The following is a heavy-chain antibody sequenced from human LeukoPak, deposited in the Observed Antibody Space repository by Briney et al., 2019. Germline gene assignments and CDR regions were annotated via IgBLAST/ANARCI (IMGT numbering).Heavy chain of an antibody. V-gene: IGHV4-59*08. D-gene: IGHD3-16*01. J-gene: IGHJ4*02. CDR2: IYYSGST. CDR1: GGSISSYY. CDR3: ARRGGDFHTGIVFDN. Sequence: TSETLSLTCTVSGGSISSYYWSWIRQPPGKGLEWIGYIYYSGSTNYNPSLKSRVTISVDTSKNQFSLKLSSVTAADTAVYYCARRGGDFHTGIVFDNWGQGTLVTVSS.